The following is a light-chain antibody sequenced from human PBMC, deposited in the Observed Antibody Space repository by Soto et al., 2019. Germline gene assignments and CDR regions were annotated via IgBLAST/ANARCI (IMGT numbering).Light chain of an antibody. CDR2: GAS. J-gene: IGKJ1*01. V-gene: IGKV3-20*01. CDR1: QSVSSNY. Sequence: EIVLTQSPGTLSLSPGERATLSCRASQSVSSNYLAWYQQKPGQAPRLLIFGASSRAIGIPDRFTGSGSGTDFTLTISRLEPEDFAVYYCHQYGSSPETFGQGTKVEIK. CDR3: HQYGSSPET.